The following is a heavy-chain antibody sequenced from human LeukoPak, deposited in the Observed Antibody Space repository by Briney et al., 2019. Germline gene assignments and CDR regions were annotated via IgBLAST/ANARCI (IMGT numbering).Heavy chain of an antibody. CDR2: IYYSGST. Sequence: HSETLSLTCTVSGGSVSSGSYYWSWIRQPPGKGLEWIGYIYYSGSTNYNPSLKSRVTISVDTSKNQFSLKLSSVTAADTAVYYCARGSERNYYYVTTPGYFQHWGQGTLVTVSS. CDR3: ARGSERNYYYVTTPGYFQH. V-gene: IGHV4-61*01. CDR1: GGSVSSGSYY. D-gene: IGHD3-10*02. J-gene: IGHJ1*01.